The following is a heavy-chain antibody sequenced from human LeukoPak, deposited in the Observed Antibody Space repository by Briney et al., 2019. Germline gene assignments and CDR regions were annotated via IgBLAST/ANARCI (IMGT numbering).Heavy chain of an antibody. CDR2: IYASGST. CDR1: GGSISSYY. D-gene: IGHD3-10*01. Sequence: SETLSLTCTVSGGSISSYYWNWIRQPPRKGLEWIGYIYASGSTNYNPSLKSRVTISVDTSENQFSLKLSSVTAADTAVYYCARHSYGSGNYNNNWFDPWGQGTLVTVSS. J-gene: IGHJ5*01. V-gene: IGHV4-4*09. CDR3: ARHSYGSGNYNNNWFDP.